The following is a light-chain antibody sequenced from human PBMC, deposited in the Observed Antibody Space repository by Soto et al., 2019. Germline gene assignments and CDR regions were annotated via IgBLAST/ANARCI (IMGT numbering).Light chain of an antibody. J-gene: IGLJ1*01. Sequence: SALTQPASVSGSPGQSNTISCTGTSSDVGGYNYVSWYQQHPGKAPKLMIYDVSDRPSGVSNRFSGSKSGNTASLTISGLQAEDEADYYCSSYTSGFYVFGTGTKVTVL. CDR3: SSYTSGFYV. CDR1: SSDVGGYNY. CDR2: DVS. V-gene: IGLV2-14*01.